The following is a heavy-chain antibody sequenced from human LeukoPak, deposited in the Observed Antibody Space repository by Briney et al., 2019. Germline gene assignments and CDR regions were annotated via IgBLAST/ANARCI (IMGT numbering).Heavy chain of an antibody. D-gene: IGHD5-24*01. V-gene: IGHV3-23*01. CDR1: EFTFSSCA. CDR3: AKARGRDGYKDELDY. CDR2: ISGSGGST. Sequence: GGSLRLSCAASEFTFSSCAMSWVRQAPGEGLEWVSDISGSGGSTYYADSVKGRFTISRDNSKNTLYLQMNSLRAEDTAVYYCAKARGRDGYKDELDYWGQGTLVTVSS. J-gene: IGHJ4*02.